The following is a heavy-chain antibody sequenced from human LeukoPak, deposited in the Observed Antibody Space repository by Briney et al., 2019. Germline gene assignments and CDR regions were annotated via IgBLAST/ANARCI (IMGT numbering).Heavy chain of an antibody. CDR3: AKKMGTIRGFDY. V-gene: IGHV3-23*01. CDR1: GFTFSNYA. CDR2: ISDGGVST. Sequence: GGSLRLSCAASGFTFSNYAMSWVRQAPGKGLEWVSGISDGGVSTYHADSVMGRFTVSRDNSKNALFLQMNSLRAEDTAVYYCAKKMGTIRGFDYWGQGTLVTVSS. D-gene: IGHD5-24*01. J-gene: IGHJ4*02.